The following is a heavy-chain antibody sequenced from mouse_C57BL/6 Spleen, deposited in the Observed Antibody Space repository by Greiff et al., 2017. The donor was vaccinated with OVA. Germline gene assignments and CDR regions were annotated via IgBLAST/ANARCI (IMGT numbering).Heavy chain of an antibody. CDR2: ISSGGDYI. CDR1: GFTFSSYA. Sequence: DVKLVDSGEGLVKPGGSLKLSCAASGFTFSSYAMSWVRQTPEKRLEWVAYISSGGDYIYYADTVKGRFTISRDNARNTLYLQMSSLKSEDTAMYYCTRDRAGTEAWFAYWGQGTLVTVSA. D-gene: IGHD3-1*01. V-gene: IGHV5-9-1*02. J-gene: IGHJ3*01. CDR3: TRDRAGTEAWFAY.